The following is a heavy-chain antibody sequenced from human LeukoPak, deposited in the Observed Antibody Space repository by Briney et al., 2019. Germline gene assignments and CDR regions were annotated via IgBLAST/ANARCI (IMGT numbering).Heavy chain of an antibody. D-gene: IGHD2-2*01. CDR1: GFTFRTYY. Sequence: GGSLRLSCAASGFTFRTYYMSWVRQAPGKGLEWVAHISSDGTATWYVDSVEGRFTISRDNAKNSLYLQMNSLRAEDTAVYYCARVGYPYASDYWGQGTLVTVSS. V-gene: IGHV3-7*01. CDR3: ARVGYPYASDY. J-gene: IGHJ4*02. CDR2: ISSDGTAT.